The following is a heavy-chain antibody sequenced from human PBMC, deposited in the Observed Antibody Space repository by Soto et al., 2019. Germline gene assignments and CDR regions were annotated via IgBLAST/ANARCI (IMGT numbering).Heavy chain of an antibody. J-gene: IGHJ4*02. CDR2: IYYSGST. Sequence: SETLSLTCTVSGGSISSGGYYWSWIRQHPGKGLEWIGYIYYSGSTYYNPSLKSRVTISVDTSKNQFSLKLSSVTAADTAVYYCARAVVVVVAAISPFFDYWGQGTLVTVSS. CDR3: ARAVVVVVAAISPFFDY. V-gene: IGHV4-31*03. CDR1: GGSISSGGYY. D-gene: IGHD2-15*01.